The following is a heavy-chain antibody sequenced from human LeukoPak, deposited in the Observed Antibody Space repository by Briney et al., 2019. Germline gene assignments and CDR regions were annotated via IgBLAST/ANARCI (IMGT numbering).Heavy chain of an antibody. CDR3: ASGGPPSQGRGYYYGMDV. CDR1: GGSISSGGYS. J-gene: IGHJ6*02. V-gene: IGHV4-30-2*01. CDR2: IYHSGST. Sequence: SETLSLTCAVSGGSISSGGYSWSWIRQPPGKGLEWIGYIYHSGSTNYNPSLKSRVTISVDKSKNQFSLKLSSVTAADTAVYYCASGGPPSQGRGYYYGMDVWGQGTTVTVSS.